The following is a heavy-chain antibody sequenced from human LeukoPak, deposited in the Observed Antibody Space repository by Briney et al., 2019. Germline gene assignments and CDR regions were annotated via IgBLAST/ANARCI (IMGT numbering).Heavy chain of an antibody. CDR3: ARASRGYHFYYGMDV. Sequence: PGRSLRLSCAASGFTFSSYAMHWVRQAPGKGLEWVAVISYDGSNKYYADSVKGRFTISRDNSKNTLYLQMNSLRAEDTAVYYCARASRGYHFYYGMDVWGQGTTVTVSS. CDR1: GFTFSSYA. D-gene: IGHD3-22*01. V-gene: IGHV3-30*04. CDR2: ISYDGSNK. J-gene: IGHJ6*02.